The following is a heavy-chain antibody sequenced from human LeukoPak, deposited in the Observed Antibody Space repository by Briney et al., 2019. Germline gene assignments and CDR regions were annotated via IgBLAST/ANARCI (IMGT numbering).Heavy chain of an antibody. D-gene: IGHD6-19*01. CDR2: ISADNGNT. V-gene: IGHV1-18*01. CDR3: ARDQWLVSRGDY. CDR1: GYTFTNYG. J-gene: IGHJ4*02. Sequence: ASVKVSCKASGYTFTNYGISWVRQAPGQGLEWMGWISADNGNTKYAQKLQGRVTMTTDTSTSTAFMELRSLRSDDTAVYYCARDQWLVSRGDYWGQGTLVTVSS.